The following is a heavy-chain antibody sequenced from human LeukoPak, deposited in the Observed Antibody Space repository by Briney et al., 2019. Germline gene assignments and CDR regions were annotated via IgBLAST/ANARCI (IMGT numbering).Heavy chain of an antibody. J-gene: IGHJ3*01. CDR1: GLIFSSNW. CDR2: INSDGSST. V-gene: IGHV3-74*01. CDR3: ARDCFSSTCPRDAFDV. Sequence: GGSLRLSCAASGLIFSSNWMHWVRQAPGKGLVWVSRINSDGSSTSYADSVKGRFTVSRDNAKNTLYLQMNSLRAEDTALYYCARDCFSSTCPRDAFDVWGQGTMVTVSS.